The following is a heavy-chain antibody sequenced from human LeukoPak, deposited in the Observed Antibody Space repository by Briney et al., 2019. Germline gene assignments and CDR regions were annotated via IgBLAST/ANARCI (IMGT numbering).Heavy chain of an antibody. CDR1: GGSFSGYY. D-gene: IGHD5-12*01. V-gene: IGHV4-34*01. J-gene: IGHJ5*02. Sequence: PSETLSLTCAVYGGSFSGYYWSWIRQPPGKGLEWIGEINHSGSTNYNPSLKSRVTISVDTSKNQFSLKLSSVTAADTAVYYCARGIRRWLHNWFDPWGQGTLVTVSS. CDR2: INHSGST. CDR3: ARGIRRWLHNWFDP.